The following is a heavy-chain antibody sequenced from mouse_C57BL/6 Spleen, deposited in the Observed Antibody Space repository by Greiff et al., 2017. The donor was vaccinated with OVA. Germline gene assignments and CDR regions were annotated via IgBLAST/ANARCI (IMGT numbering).Heavy chain of an antibody. D-gene: IGHD1-1*01. Sequence: QVQLKESGAELVKPGASVKISCKASGYAFSSYWMNWVKQRPGKGLEWIGQIYPGDGDTNYNGKFKGKATLTADKSSSTAYMQLSSLTSEDSAVYFCARSDYYGSSSSFDYWGQGTTLTVSS. CDR1: GYAFSSYW. J-gene: IGHJ2*01. CDR3: ARSDYYGSSSSFDY. CDR2: IYPGDGDT. V-gene: IGHV1-80*01.